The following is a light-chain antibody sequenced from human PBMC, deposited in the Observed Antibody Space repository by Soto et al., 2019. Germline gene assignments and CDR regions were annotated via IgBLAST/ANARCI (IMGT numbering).Light chain of an antibody. CDR1: QSGSNTY. Sequence: EVVLTQSPGTLSLSPGERATLSCRASQSGSNTYFAWYQQKPGQAPRLLIFGSSDRATGIPDRFSGSGSGTDFTLTISRLEPEDFAVYYCQQYGSSPPYTFGQGTKLEIK. CDR3: QQYGSSPPYT. CDR2: GSS. J-gene: IGKJ2*01. V-gene: IGKV3-20*01.